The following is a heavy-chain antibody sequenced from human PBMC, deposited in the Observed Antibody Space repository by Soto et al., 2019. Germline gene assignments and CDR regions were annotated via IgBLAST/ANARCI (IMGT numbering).Heavy chain of an antibody. CDR1: GYTFTSYG. D-gene: IGHD5-18*01. V-gene: IGHV1-69*13. J-gene: IGHJ4*02. Sequence: ASVKVSCKASGYTFTSYGISWVRQAPGQGLEWMGGIIPIFGTANYAQKFQGRVTITADESTSTAYMELSSLRSEDTAVYYCARAAGTAMVMVDYWGQGTLVTVSS. CDR2: IIPIFGTA. CDR3: ARAAGTAMVMVDY.